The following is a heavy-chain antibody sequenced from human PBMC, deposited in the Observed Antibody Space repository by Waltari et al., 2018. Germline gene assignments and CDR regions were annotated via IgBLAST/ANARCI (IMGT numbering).Heavy chain of an antibody. CDR1: GFTFDDYA. V-gene: IGHV3-20*04. J-gene: IGHJ4*02. D-gene: IGHD2-15*01. CDR3: SSGGDFDY. Sequence: EVKLVESGGGLVKPGGSLRLSCAASGFTFDDYAMSWVRQAPGKGLEWVSRISWDGGSTYYTDSVKGRFTISRDSAKNTLHLQMDRLRAEDTALFYCSSGGDFDYWGQGVLVTVSS. CDR2: ISWDGGST.